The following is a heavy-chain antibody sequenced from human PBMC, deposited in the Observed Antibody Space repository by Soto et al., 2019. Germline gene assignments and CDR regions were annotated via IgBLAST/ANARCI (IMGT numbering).Heavy chain of an antibody. D-gene: IGHD3-10*01. J-gene: IGHJ4*02. CDR2: ISGYNGLT. V-gene: IGHV1-18*04. CDR3: ARDEGIRGFDS. Sequence: APVKGSCTASGYTFSNYGISWVPQAPGQGLEWMGWISGYNGLTAYAQNVQGRVTMTIDTPTRTVFMELTSLRSNDTAVYYCARDEGIRGFDSWGQGTLVTVTS. CDR1: GYTFSNYG.